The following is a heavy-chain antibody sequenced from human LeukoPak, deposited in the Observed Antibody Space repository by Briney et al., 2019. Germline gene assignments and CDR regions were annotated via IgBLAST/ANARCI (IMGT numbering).Heavy chain of an antibody. J-gene: IGHJ6*02. D-gene: IGHD2-21*02. CDR3: ARKETADYYYGMDV. Sequence: GGSLRLSCAASGFTFSDYYMSWIRQAPGKGLERVSYISSSGSTIYYADSVKGRFTISRDNAKNSLYLQMNSLRAEDTAVYYCARKETADYYYGMDVWGQGTTVTVSS. CDR2: ISSSGSTI. V-gene: IGHV3-11*01. CDR1: GFTFSDYY.